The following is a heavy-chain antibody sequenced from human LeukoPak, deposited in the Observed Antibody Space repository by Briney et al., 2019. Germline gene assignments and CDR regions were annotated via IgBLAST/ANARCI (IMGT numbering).Heavy chain of an antibody. D-gene: IGHD6-19*01. V-gene: IGHV1-8*01. CDR1: GYTFTGYD. CDR3: ARVRGYSSGWYYYYYYMDV. J-gene: IGHJ6*03. CDR2: MNPNSGNT. Sequence: ASVKVSCKASGYTFTGYDINWVRQATGQGLEWMGWMNPNSGNTGYAQKFQGRVTMTRNTSISTAYMELSSLRSEDTAVYYCARVRGYSSGWYYYYYYMDVWGKGTTVTVSS.